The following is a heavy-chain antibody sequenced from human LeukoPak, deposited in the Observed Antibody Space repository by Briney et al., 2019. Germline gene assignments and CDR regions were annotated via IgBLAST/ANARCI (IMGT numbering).Heavy chain of an antibody. V-gene: IGHV4-4*07. CDR2: IYTSGST. D-gene: IGHD3-22*01. CDR3: ARRNYYDSSQPFDY. Sequence: PSETLSLTCTVSGGSISSYYWSWIRQPAGKGLEWIGRIYTSGSTNYNPSLKSRVTMSVDTSKNQFSLKLSSVTAADTAVYYCARRNYYDSSQPFDYWGQGTLVTVSS. J-gene: IGHJ4*02. CDR1: GGSISSYY.